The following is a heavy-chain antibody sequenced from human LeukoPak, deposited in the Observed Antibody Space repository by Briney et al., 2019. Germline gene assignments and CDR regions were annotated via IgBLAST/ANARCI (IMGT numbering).Heavy chain of an antibody. CDR1: GGSFSGYY. CDR3: ARGGWNRNWFDP. CDR2: INHSGST. J-gene: IGHJ5*02. D-gene: IGHD1-1*01. V-gene: IGHV4-34*01. Sequence: SETLSLTCAVYGGSFSGYYWSWTRQPPGKGLEWIGEINHSGSTNYNPSLKSRVTISVDTSKNQFSLKLSSVTAADTAVYYCARGGWNRNWFDPWGQGTLVTVSS.